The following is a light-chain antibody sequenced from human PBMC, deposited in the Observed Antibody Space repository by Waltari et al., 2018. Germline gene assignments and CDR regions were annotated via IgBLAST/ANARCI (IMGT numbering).Light chain of an antibody. CDR2: ELN. J-gene: IGLJ1*01. CDR1: GSDVGDFNL. Sequence: QSALTQPPSASGSPGQSVTISCTGTGSDVGDFNLVSWYQQRPGKAPKLLMFELNKRPSGVSIRFSGSKSANAASLTVPGLQAEDEGDYYCGSYTVTNNLYVCGTGTKVTVL. V-gene: IGLV2-8*01. CDR3: GSYTVTNNLYV.